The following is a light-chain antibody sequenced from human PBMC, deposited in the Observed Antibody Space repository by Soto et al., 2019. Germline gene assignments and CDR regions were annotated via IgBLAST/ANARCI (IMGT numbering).Light chain of an antibody. CDR2: LNSDGSH. V-gene: IGLV4-69*01. CDR3: QTCGTGIEV. J-gene: IGLJ3*02. CDR1: SGHSSYT. Sequence: QLVLTQSPSASASLGASVKLTCTLSSGHSSYTIAWHQQQPEKGPRYLMTLNSDGSHSKGDGIPDRFSGSSSGAERYLSISSLQSEDEADYYCQTCGTGIEVFGGGTKLTVL.